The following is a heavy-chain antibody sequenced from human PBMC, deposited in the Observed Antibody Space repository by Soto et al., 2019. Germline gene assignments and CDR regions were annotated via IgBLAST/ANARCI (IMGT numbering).Heavy chain of an antibody. CDR3: AKDRNYPRDQFHY. CDR2: ISANGQGI. CDR1: GFTFSTYA. Sequence: VGSLRLSCAASGFTFSTYALSWVRQAPGKGLEWVSAISANGQGIYYADSVRGRFTISRDNSKNTIFLHMDSLRAEDTAVYYCAKDRNYPRDQFHYWGQGTLVTVSS. J-gene: IGHJ4*02. D-gene: IGHD1-7*01. V-gene: IGHV3-23*01.